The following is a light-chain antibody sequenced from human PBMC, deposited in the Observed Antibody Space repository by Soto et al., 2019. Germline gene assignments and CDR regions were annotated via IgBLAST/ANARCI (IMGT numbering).Light chain of an antibody. V-gene: IGKV1-33*01. Sequence: DIQMTQSPSSLSASVGDRVTITCQASQDISKYLNWYQQKPGKAPKVLIYDASNLATGVPSRFSGSGSGTDFTFTISSLQPEDIATYYCHQYDNLPRTFGQGTKLEIK. J-gene: IGKJ2*01. CDR3: HQYDNLPRT. CDR1: QDISKY. CDR2: DAS.